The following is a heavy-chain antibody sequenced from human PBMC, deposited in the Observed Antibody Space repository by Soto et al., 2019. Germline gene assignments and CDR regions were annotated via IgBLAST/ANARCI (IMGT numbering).Heavy chain of an antibody. CDR2: ISSSSNTI. CDR3: ARPPSYCSGGSCYSGRFSY. V-gene: IGHV3-48*01. D-gene: IGHD2-15*01. J-gene: IGHJ4*02. CDR1: GFTFSSYS. Sequence: PGGSLRLSCAASGFTFSSYSMNWVRQAPGKGLEWVSYISSSSNTIYYADSVRGRFTISRDNAKNSLYLQMNSLRVEDTAVYYCARPPSYCSGGSCYSGRFSYRGQGTLVPVSA.